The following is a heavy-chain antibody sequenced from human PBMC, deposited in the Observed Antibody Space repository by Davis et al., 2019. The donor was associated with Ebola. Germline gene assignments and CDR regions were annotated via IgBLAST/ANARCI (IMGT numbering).Heavy chain of an antibody. J-gene: IGHJ6*02. CDR1: GVSISSSSR. CDR2: IYHSGST. Sequence: SETLSLTCAVSGVSISSSSRWSWVRQPPGKGLEWIGEIYHSGSTNYNPSLKSRVTISVDTSKNQFSLKLSSVTAADTAVYYCARLRGYCSSTSCYYYYDMDVWGQGTTVTVSS. CDR3: ARLRGYCSSTSCYYYYDMDV. V-gene: IGHV4-4*02. D-gene: IGHD2-2*01.